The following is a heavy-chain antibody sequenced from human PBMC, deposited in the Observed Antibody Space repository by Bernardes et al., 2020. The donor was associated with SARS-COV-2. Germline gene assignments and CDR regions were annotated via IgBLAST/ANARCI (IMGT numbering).Heavy chain of an antibody. V-gene: IGHV3-74*01. CDR1: GFPFSSDW. D-gene: IGHD2-2*01. CDR2: INGDGSST. Sequence: SLRLFCAASGFPFSSDWMHWVRQSPGKGLMWVSRINGDGSSTSYADSVKGRFTISRDNAKNTLYLQMNSLRVEDTAVYYCARSSSTCCDSWGQGILITVSS. J-gene: IGHJ4*02. CDR3: ARSSSTCCDS.